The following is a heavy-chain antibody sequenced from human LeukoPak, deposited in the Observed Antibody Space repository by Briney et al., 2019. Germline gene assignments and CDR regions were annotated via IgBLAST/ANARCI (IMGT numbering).Heavy chain of an antibody. CDR3: ARSNQADDY. CDR1: GFTFSSYA. J-gene: IGHJ4*02. D-gene: IGHD1-14*01. V-gene: IGHV3-23*01. Sequence: PGGSLRLSCAASGFTFSSYAMSWVRQAPGKGLEWVSAISGSGGSTYYADSVKGRFTISRDNAKNTLCLQMDSLRAEDTGVYYCARSNQADDYWGQGTLVTVSS. CDR2: ISGSGGST.